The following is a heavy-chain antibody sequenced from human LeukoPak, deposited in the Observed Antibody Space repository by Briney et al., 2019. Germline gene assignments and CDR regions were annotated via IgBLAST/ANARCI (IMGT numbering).Heavy chain of an antibody. CDR1: GGSISSHY. J-gene: IGHJ6*03. D-gene: IGHD3-3*01. V-gene: IGHV4-59*11. CDR2: IYDSEST. Sequence: SETLSLTCTVSGGSISSHYWSWVRQPPGKGLEWIGNIYDSESTHYKTSLKSRVTISVDTSKTQFSLRLSSVTAADTAVYYCARVLQYYYYLDVWGKGTTVTVSS. CDR3: ARVLQYYYYLDV.